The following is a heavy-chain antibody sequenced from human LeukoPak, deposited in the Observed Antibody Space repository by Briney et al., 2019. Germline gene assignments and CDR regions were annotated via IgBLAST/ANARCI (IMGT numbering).Heavy chain of an antibody. CDR1: GFTFSSYA. CDR2: ISSDGSNK. Sequence: GRSLRLSCAASGFTFSSYAMHWVRQAPGKGLEWVAVISSDGSNKYYADSVKGRFTISRDNSKNTLYLQMNSLRADDTAVYYCARDQITTVRGIIARSTPYYDYHYMDVWGKGTTVTVSS. D-gene: IGHD3-10*01. V-gene: IGHV3-30*04. CDR3: ARDQITTVRGIIARSTPYYDYHYMDV. J-gene: IGHJ6*03.